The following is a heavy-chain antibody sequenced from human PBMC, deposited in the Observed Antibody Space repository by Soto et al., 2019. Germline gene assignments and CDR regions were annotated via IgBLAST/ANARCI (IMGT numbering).Heavy chain of an antibody. Sequence: QVQLVQSGAEVKKPGASVKVSCKASGYILTSYHMYWVRQAPGQGLEWMGIINPGGGRTSYAQKFQGRVTMTRDTATSTVYLELSSLTFEDTAVYYCAKPHRDVYSTAFFYHWGQGTLVTVSS. CDR2: INPGGGRT. D-gene: IGHD4-4*01. CDR3: AKPHRDVYSTAFFYH. CDR1: GYILTSYH. V-gene: IGHV1-46*01. J-gene: IGHJ4*02.